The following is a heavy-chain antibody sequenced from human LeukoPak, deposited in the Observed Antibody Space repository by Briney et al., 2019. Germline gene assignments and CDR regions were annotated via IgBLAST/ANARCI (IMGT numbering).Heavy chain of an antibody. CDR2: IYYSGST. Sequence: SETLSLTCTVSGGSISSSSYYWGWIRQPPGKGLEWIGSIYYSGSTYYNPSLKSRVTISVDTSKNQFSLKLSSVTAADTAVYYCARRLTGSYGDDAFDIRGQGTMVTVSS. J-gene: IGHJ3*02. CDR1: GGSISSSSYY. V-gene: IGHV4-39*01. D-gene: IGHD4-17*01. CDR3: ARRLTGSYGDDAFDI.